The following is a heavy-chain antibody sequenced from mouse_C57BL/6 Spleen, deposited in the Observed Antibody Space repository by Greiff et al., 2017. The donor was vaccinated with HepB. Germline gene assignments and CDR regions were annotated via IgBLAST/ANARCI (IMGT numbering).Heavy chain of an antibody. J-gene: IGHJ4*01. V-gene: IGHV1-4*01. CDR3: ARPLDYDGSSPYYYAMDY. CDR1: GYTFTSYT. Sequence: VQLQQSGAELARPGASVKMSCKASGYTFTSYTMHWVKQRPGQGLEWIGYINPSSGYTKYNQKFKDKATLTADKSSSTAYMQLSSLTSEDSAVYYCARPLDYDGSSPYYYAMDYWGQGTSVTVSS. CDR2: INPSSGYT. D-gene: IGHD1-1*01.